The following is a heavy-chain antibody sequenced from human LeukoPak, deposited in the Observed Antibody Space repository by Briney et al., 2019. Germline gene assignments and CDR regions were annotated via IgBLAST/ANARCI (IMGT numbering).Heavy chain of an antibody. V-gene: IGHV4-38-2*02. CDR2: IYYSGST. Sequence: SETLSLTCTVSGYSISSGHYWGWIRQPPGKGLEWIGSIYYSGSTYYNPSLKSRVTISVGTSKNQFSLKLSSVTAADTAVYYCARLNYWYFDLWGRGTLLTVSS. CDR1: GYSISSGHY. CDR3: ARLNYWYFDL. J-gene: IGHJ2*01.